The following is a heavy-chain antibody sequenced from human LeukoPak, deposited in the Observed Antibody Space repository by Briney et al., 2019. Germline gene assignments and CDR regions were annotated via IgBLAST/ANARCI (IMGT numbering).Heavy chain of an antibody. CDR2: ISGSGGST. J-gene: IGHJ3*02. D-gene: IGHD6-19*01. CDR1: GFTVSGYA. Sequence: GGSLRLSCAASGFTVSGYAMSWVRHAPGKGLEWLSAISGSGGSTYYADSVKGWFTISRDNSKNTLYLQMNSLRAEDTAVYYCAKEGAASSGWYGDAFDIWGQGTMVTVSS. V-gene: IGHV3-23*01. CDR3: AKEGAASSGWYGDAFDI.